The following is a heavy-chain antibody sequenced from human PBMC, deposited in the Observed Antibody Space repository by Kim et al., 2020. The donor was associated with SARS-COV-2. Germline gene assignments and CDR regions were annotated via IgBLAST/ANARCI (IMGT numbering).Heavy chain of an antibody. CDR1: GGSISSSSYY. CDR2: IYYSGST. CDR3: ARPDSRNWFDP. D-gene: IGHD6-13*01. Sequence: SETLSLTCTVSGGSISSSSYYWGWIRQPPGKGLEWIGSIYYSGSTYYNPSLKSRVTISVDTSKNQFSLKLSSVTAADTAVYYCARPDSRNWFDPWGQGTLVTVSS. J-gene: IGHJ5*02. V-gene: IGHV4-39*01.